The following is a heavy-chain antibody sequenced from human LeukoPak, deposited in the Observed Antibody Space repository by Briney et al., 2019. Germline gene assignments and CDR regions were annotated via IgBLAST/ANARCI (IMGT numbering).Heavy chain of an antibody. CDR3: ARTDTAMVTGGWFDP. J-gene: IGHJ5*02. CDR2: IYPCHSDT. Sequence: IYPCHSDTRYSPSFQGQLTISADKSISTAYLQWSSLKASDTAMYYCARTDTAMVTGGWFDPWGQGTLVTVSS. D-gene: IGHD5-18*01. V-gene: IGHV5-51*01.